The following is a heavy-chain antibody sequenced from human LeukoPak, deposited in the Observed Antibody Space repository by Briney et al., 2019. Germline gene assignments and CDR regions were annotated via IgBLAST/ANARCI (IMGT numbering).Heavy chain of an antibody. D-gene: IGHD2-21*02. CDR3: AKVFWAGADCGGDCFAAFDI. J-gene: IGHJ3*02. CDR1: GFTFDDYA. V-gene: IGHV3-43*02. CDR2: ISGDGGST. Sequence: PGGSLRLSCAASGFTFDDYAMHWVRQAPGKGLEWVSLISGDGGSTYYADSVKGRFTISRDNSKNSLYLQMNSLRTDDTALYYCAKVFWAGADCGGDCFAAFDIWGQGTMVTVSS.